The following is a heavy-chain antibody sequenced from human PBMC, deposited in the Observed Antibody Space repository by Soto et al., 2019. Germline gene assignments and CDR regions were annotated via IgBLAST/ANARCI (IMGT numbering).Heavy chain of an antibody. CDR3: ARGGGYTYCLLSWFDP. CDR2: IYYSGST. J-gene: IGHJ5*02. V-gene: IGHV4-30-4*01. CDR1: GGSISSGDYY. D-gene: IGHD5-18*01. Sequence: QVQLQESGPGLVKPSQTLSLTCPVSGGSISSGDYYWSWIRQPPGKGLEWIGYIYYSGSTFYNPSLKSRVTLSIDTSKNQFSLKLSSATAADTAVYYCARGGGYTYCLLSWFDPWGLGTLVTVSS.